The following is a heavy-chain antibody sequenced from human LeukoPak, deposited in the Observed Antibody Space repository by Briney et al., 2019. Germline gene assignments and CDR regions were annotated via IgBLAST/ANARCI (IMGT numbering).Heavy chain of an antibody. Sequence: GASVKVSCKASGYTFTGYYMHWVRQAPGQGLEWMGWINPNSGGTNYAQKFQGWVTMTRDTSISTAYMELSRLRSNDTAVYYCARAKYYDFWSGYYFGAGDWFDPWGQGTLVTVSS. J-gene: IGHJ5*02. V-gene: IGHV1-2*04. CDR3: ARAKYYDFWSGYYFGAGDWFDP. D-gene: IGHD3-3*01. CDR1: GYTFTGYY. CDR2: INPNSGGT.